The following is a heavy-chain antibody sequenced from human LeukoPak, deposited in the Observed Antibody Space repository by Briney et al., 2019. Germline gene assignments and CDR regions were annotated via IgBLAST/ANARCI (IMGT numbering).Heavy chain of an antibody. J-gene: IGHJ4*02. CDR3: ARGGDSSGYYYEENDY. Sequence: SETLSLTCTVSRGSIRNYYWSWIRQPPGKGLEWIGYIYYSGNTNYNPSLKSRLTMSLDTSKNQFSLKLRSATAADTAVYYCARGGDSSGYYYEENDYWGQGTLVTVSS. CDR2: IYYSGNT. CDR1: RGSIRNYY. V-gene: IGHV4-59*08. D-gene: IGHD3-22*01.